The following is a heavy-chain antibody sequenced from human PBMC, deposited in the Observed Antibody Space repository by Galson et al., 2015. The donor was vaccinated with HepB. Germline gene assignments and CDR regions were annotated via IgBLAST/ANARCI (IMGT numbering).Heavy chain of an antibody. CDR2: IIPILDIT. CDR3: ARESPRRFISAFDI. Sequence: SVKVSCKASGGTFSRYAITWVRQAPGQGLAWMGRIIPILDITNYAQKFQGRVTITADKSTTTAYMELSSLRSEDTAVYYCARESPRRFISAFDIWGQGTMVTVSS. D-gene: IGHD3-10*01. V-gene: IGHV1-69*04. CDR1: GGTFSRYA. J-gene: IGHJ3*02.